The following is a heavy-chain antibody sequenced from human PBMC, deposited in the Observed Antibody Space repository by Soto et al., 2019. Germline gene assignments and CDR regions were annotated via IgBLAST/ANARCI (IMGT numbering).Heavy chain of an antibody. V-gene: IGHV3-33*01. Sequence: GGSLRLSCAASGFTFSNFGMHWVRQAPGKGLEWVALIWYDGSNKYYADSVKGRFTISRDNSKNTLYLQMDSLRAEDTAMYYCARGPIAARRRVGMDVCGQGTTVTVSS. CDR2: IWYDGSNK. CDR1: GFTFSNFG. CDR3: ARGPIAARRRVGMDV. J-gene: IGHJ6*02. D-gene: IGHD6-6*01.